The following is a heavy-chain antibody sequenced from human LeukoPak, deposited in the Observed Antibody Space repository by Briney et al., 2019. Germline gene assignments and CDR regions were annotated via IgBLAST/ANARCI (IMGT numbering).Heavy chain of an antibody. J-gene: IGHJ4*02. CDR2: INPSSGGT. D-gene: IGHD5-18*01. CDR1: GYTFTSYA. CDR3: ARAKSRLSYGHGVFDY. V-gene: IGHV1-2*02. Sequence: GASVKVSCKASGYTFTSYAMHWVRQAPGQRLEWMGWINPSSGGTNYARKFQGRVTMTRDTSISTAYMELSRLRSDDTAVYYCARAKSRLSYGHGVFDYWGQGTLVTVSS.